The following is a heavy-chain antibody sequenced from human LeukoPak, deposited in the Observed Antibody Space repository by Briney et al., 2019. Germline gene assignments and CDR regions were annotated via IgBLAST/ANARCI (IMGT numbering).Heavy chain of an antibody. D-gene: IGHD5-24*01. J-gene: IGHJ6*02. V-gene: IGHV1-18*01. CDR3: ARTTQRRDSTLDV. CDR2: ITAYNGST. CDR1: GYTFTGYG. Sequence: ASVKVSCKASGYTFTGYGISWVRQAPGQGLEWMGWITAYNGSTRYAQKLQGRVTMTTDTSTTTAYMELRSLRSDDTAVYYCARTTQRRDSTLDVWGQGTTVTVSS.